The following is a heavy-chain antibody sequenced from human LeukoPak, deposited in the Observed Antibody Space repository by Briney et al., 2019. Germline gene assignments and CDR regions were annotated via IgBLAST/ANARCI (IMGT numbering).Heavy chain of an antibody. CDR3: ARDWAPFTARGGGFDY. D-gene: IGHD2-21*02. CDR2: IYYSGST. J-gene: IGHJ4*02. CDR1: GGSVNSGSFY. V-gene: IGHV4-61*01. Sequence: PSETLSLTCTVSGGSVNSGSFYWSWIRQPPGKGLEWIGYIYYSGSTNYNPSLKSRVTMSVDTSKNQFSLKLSSVTAADTAVYYRARDWAPFTARGGGFDYWGQGTLVTVSS.